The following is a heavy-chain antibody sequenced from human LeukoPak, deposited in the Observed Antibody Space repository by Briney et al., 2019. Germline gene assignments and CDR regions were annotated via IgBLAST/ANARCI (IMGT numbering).Heavy chain of an antibody. D-gene: IGHD3-9*01. CDR2: ISGSGGST. J-gene: IGHJ4*02. V-gene: IGHV3-23*01. Sequence: GGSLRLSCAASGFTFSSYAMSWVRQAPGKGLEWVSAISGSGGSTYYADSVKGRFTISRDNSKNTLYLQMNSLRAEDTAVYYCANARLNYDILTGYDYFDYWGQGTQVTVSS. CDR1: GFTFSSYA. CDR3: ANARLNYDILTGYDYFDY.